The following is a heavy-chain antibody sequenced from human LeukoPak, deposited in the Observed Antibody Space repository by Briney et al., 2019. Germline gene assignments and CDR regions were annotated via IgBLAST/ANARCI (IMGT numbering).Heavy chain of an antibody. CDR1: GFTFSSYA. CDR2: ISGSGGST. Sequence: GGSLRLSCAASGFTFSSYAMSWVRQAPGKGLEWVSAISGSGGSTYYADSVKGRFTISRDNSKSTLYLQMNSLRAEDTAVYYCAKVKISSGFAKYYFDYWGQGTLVTVSS. J-gene: IGHJ4*02. CDR3: AKVKISSGFAKYYFDY. D-gene: IGHD3-10*01. V-gene: IGHV3-23*01.